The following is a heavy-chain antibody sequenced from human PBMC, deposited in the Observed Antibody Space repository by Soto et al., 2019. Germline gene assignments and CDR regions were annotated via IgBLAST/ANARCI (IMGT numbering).Heavy chain of an antibody. J-gene: IGHJ3*02. CDR3: AKGHLWFGELRNAFDI. D-gene: IGHD3-10*01. CDR2: ISGSGGST. Sequence: EVQLLESGGGLVQPGGSLRVSCAASGFTFSSYAMSWVRQAPGKGLEWVSGISGSGGSTYYADSVKGRFTISRDNSKNTLYLQMNSLRAEDTAVYYCAKGHLWFGELRNAFDIWGQGTMVTVSS. V-gene: IGHV3-23*01. CDR1: GFTFSSYA.